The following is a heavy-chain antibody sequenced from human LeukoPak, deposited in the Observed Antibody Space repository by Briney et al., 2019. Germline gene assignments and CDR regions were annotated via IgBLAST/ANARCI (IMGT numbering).Heavy chain of an antibody. CDR2: INSDGSST. V-gene: IGHV3-74*01. J-gene: IGHJ3*02. D-gene: IGHD7-27*01. CDR3: ARETSLGRPGAFDI. Sequence: GGSLRLSCAASGFTFSSYWMHWVRQAPGKGLVWLSRINSDGSSTSYADSVKGRFTISRDNAKNTLYLQMNSLRAEDTAVYYCARETSLGRPGAFDIWGQGTMVTVSS. CDR1: GFTFSSYW.